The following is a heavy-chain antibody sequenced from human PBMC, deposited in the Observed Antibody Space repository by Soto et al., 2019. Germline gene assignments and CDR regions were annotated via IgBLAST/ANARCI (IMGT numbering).Heavy chain of an antibody. CDR3: ARDKLHPSKYCSSADCSPTGGYSYYAMDV. J-gene: IGHJ6*02. V-gene: IGHV3-33*01. CDR1: GFTFSNYA. CDR2: IWYDGSQK. Sequence: QVQLVESGGGVVQPGRSLRLSCAAYGFTFSNYAMHWVRQAPGKGLEWVALIWYDGSQKYYTDSVKGRFTISRDNSKNTLFLQMNSLRAEDTAMYYCARDKLHPSKYCSSADCSPTGGYSYYAMDVWGQGTTVTVSS. D-gene: IGHD2-2*01.